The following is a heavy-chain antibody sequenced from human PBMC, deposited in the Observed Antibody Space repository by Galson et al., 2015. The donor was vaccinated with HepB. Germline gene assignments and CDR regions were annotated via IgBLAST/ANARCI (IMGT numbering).Heavy chain of an antibody. D-gene: IGHD2-21*01. CDR2: IYIGGTT. V-gene: IGHV3-53*04. CDR3: AGAFERHNYDYYCMDV. J-gene: IGHJ6*02. CDR1: GFTVSASY. Sequence: SLRLSCAGSGFTVSASYMSWVRQAPRKTMNMGSSIYIGGTTNYADSVRGRFTISRRNYAYTLYLQMNSLRTEDTAVYYCAGAFERHNYDYYCMDVWGQGTTVTVSS.